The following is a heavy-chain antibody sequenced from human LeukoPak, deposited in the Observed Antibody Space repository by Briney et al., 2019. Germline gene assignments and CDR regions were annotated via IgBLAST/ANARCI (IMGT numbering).Heavy chain of an antibody. CDR3: ARREYSYGMDV. CDR2: IIPIFGTA. Sequence: SVKVSCKASGGTFSSYAISWVRQAPGQGLEWMGGIIPIFGTANYAQKFQGRVTITADESTSTAYMELSSLRSEDTAVYYCARREYSYGMDVWGQGTTVTVSS. J-gene: IGHJ6*02. D-gene: IGHD3-10*01. CDR1: GGTFSSYA. V-gene: IGHV1-69*13.